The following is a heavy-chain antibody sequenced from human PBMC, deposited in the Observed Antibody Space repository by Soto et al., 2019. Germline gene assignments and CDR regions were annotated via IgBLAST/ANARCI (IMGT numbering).Heavy chain of an antibody. V-gene: IGHV1-69*13. J-gene: IGHJ4*02. D-gene: IGHD3-22*01. Sequence: SVKVSCKACGGTFSSYAISWVRQAPGQGLEWMGGIIPIFGTANYAQKFQGRVTITADESTSTAYMELSSLRSEDTAVYYCARLREASYYDSRGDLEYWGQGTMVTVSS. CDR3: ARLREASYYDSRGDLEY. CDR2: IIPIFGTA. CDR1: GGTFSSYA.